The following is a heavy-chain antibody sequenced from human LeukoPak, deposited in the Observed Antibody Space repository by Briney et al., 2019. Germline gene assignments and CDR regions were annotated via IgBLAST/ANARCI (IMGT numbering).Heavy chain of an antibody. D-gene: IGHD2-2*01. CDR2: ISAYNGNT. CDR3: ARDLRYCSSTSCSDLDP. V-gene: IGHV1-18*01. J-gene: IGHJ5*02. CDR1: GYTFTSYG. Sequence: ASVKVSCKASGYTFTSYGISWVRQAPGQGLEWMGWISAYNGNTNYAQKLQGRVTMTTDTSTSTVYMELSSLRSEDTAVYYCARDLRYCSSTSCSDLDPWGQGTLVTVSS.